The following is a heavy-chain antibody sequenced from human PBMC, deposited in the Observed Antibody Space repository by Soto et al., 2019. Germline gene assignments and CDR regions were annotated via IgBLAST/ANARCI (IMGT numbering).Heavy chain of an antibody. CDR3: ARNLYYDSGFLGY. V-gene: IGHV3-74*01. CDR1: GFIFSDYW. CDR2: INSDGSRT. D-gene: IGHD3-10*01. J-gene: IGHJ4*02. Sequence: EVQLVEPGGDLVQPGGSLRLSCAASGFIFSDYWMHWVRQAPGKGLVWVSRINSDGSRTTYADSMKGRFTISRDNAKNTLYLQMNSLRAEDTAVYYCARNLYYDSGFLGYWGQGTLVTVSS.